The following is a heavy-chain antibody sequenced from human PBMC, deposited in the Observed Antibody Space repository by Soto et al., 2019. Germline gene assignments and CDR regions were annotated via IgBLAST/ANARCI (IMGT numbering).Heavy chain of an antibody. D-gene: IGHD6-19*01. CDR2: IYSDGNT. V-gene: IGHV3-66*01. Sequence: GSLRLSCAASGFTVSSNYMSWVRQAPGKGLEWVSVIYSDGNTYYADSVKGRFTISRDNSKNTLDLQMNSLRAEDTAVYYCARGGSDWYSFIYWGQGTLVTVSS. J-gene: IGHJ4*02. CDR1: GFTVSSNY. CDR3: ARGGSDWYSFIY.